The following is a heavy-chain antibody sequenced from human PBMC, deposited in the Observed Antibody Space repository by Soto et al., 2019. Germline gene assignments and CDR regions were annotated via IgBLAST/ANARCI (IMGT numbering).Heavy chain of an antibody. CDR2: ISAYNANT. J-gene: IGHJ5*02. CDR3: SSIQYSWLDP. CDR1: GYTFTSYS. V-gene: IGHV1-18*04. Sequence: QVPLVQSGAEVKKPGASVKVSCKTSGYTFTSYSITWVRQAPGQGLEWMGRISAYNANTHYAQNLQGRVTMTTDTTTSTAYMELRSLRSNDTAVYYCSSIQYSWLDPWGQGTLVTVSS.